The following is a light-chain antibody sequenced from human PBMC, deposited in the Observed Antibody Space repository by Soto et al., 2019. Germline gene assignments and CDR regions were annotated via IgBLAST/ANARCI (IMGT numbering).Light chain of an antibody. V-gene: IGKV3-20*01. CDR2: GAS. CDR3: QQYGRSPGLFT. Sequence: TQSPGTLSLSPGERATLSCRAVQSVTSTYMAWYQQKPGQAPRLLIYGASSRATGIPDRFSGSGSGTDFTLTISRLEPEDFAVYYCQQYGRSPGLFTFGPGTKVDIK. J-gene: IGKJ3*01. CDR1: QSVTSTY.